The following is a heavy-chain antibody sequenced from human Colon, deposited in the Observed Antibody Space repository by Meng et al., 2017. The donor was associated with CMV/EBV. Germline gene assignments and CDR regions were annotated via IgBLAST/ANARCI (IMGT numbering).Heavy chain of an antibody. J-gene: IGHJ3*02. Sequence: GGSLRLSCAASGFTFSSYHMSWVRQAPRKGLEWVSAITISDGSTYYADSVKGRYAISRDNSKNTLYLQMNSLRAEDTAVYYCAREKRIAAVGTVAFDIWGQGTVVTVS. CDR1: GFTFSSYH. D-gene: IGHD6-13*01. V-gene: IGHV3-23*01. CDR2: ITISDGST. CDR3: AREKRIAAVGTVAFDI.